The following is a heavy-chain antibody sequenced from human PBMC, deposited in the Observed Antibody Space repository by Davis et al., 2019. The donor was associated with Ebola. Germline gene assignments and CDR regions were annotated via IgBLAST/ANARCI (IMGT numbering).Heavy chain of an antibody. CDR3: ARVVTGTTGYYYGMDV. CDR1: GFTFSSYS. Sequence: GESLKISCAASGFTFSSYSMNWVRQAPGKGLEWVSYISSSSSTIYYADSVKGRFTISRDNAKNSLYLQMNSLRDEDTAVYYCARVVTGTTGYYYGMDVWGQGTTVTVSS. J-gene: IGHJ6*02. CDR2: ISSSSSTI. D-gene: IGHD1-20*01. V-gene: IGHV3-48*02.